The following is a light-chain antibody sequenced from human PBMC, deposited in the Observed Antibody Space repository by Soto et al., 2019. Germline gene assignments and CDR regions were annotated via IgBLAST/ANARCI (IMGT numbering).Light chain of an antibody. CDR3: LKDYSYPRT. V-gene: IGKV1-6*01. CDR1: QDIRTE. CDR2: ATS. J-gene: IGKJ1*01. Sequence: AIQMTQSPSSLSASVGDRVTITCRASQDIRTELGWYQQKPGNAPKLLIYATSILQSGVPSRFSGLGSGTDFTLTLSSRQPEDFATYYCLKDYSYPRTFGQGTKVESK.